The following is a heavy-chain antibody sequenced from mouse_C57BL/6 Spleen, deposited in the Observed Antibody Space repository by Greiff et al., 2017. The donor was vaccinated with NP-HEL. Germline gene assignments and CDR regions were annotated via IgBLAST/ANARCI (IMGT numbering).Heavy chain of an antibody. Sequence: QVQLQQPGAELVRPGSSVKLSCKASGYTFTSYWKDWVKQRPGQGLEWIGNIYPSDSETHYNQKFKDKATLTVDKSSSTAYMQLSSLTSEDSAVYYCAKLGRGFDYWGQGTTLTVSS. CDR2: IYPSDSET. CDR3: AKLGRGFDY. D-gene: IGHD4-1*01. J-gene: IGHJ2*01. CDR1: GYTFTSYW. V-gene: IGHV1-61*01.